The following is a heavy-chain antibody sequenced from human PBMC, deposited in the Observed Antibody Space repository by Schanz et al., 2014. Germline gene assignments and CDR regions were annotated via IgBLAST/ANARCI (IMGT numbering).Heavy chain of an antibody. J-gene: IGHJ4*02. CDR2: IRSKAYGGTK. V-gene: IGHV3-49*03. D-gene: IGHD2-2*01. CDR3: ARRASCSRIGCPFDS. CDR1: GFTFSDYA. Sequence: PGGSLRLSFAASGFTFSDYAMSWLRQAPGKGLERVCFIRSKAYGGTKEYAASVKGRFTISRDDSKNSLYLQMNSLKTEDTAMYYCARRASCSRIGCPFDSWGQGTLVTVSS.